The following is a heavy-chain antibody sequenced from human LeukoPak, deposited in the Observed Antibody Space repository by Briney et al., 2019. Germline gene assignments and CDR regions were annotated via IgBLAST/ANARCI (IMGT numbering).Heavy chain of an antibody. J-gene: IGHJ3*02. Sequence: PGGSLRLSCTASGFTFSSYRMNWVRQAPGKGLEWVSYISSSSSTIYYADSVKGRLTISRDNAKNSLYLQMNSLRVEDTAVYYCARTLGAARGLDSFDIWGQGTMVTVSS. D-gene: IGHD3-10*01. CDR2: ISSSSSTI. CDR3: ARTLGAARGLDSFDI. V-gene: IGHV3-48*04. CDR1: GFTFSSYR.